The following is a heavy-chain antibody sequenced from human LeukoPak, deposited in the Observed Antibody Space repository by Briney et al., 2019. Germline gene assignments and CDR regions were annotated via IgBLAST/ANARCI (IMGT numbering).Heavy chain of an antibody. CDR3: ATSYYGSGSYYSI. V-gene: IGHV5-10-1*01. J-gene: IGHJ4*02. CDR1: GYGFTSYW. D-gene: IGHD3-10*01. Sequence: GESLRISCKGSGYGFTSYWISWVRQMPGKGLEWMGRIDPSDSYTNYSPSFQGHVTISADKSISTAYLQWSSLKASDTAMYYCATSYYGSGSYYSIWGQGTLVTVSS. CDR2: IDPSDSYT.